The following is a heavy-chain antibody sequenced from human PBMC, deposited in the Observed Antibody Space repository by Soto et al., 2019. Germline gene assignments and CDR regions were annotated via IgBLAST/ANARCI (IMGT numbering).Heavy chain of an antibody. CDR3: ARDRKLGRFLGAAPFYYYYYGMDV. J-gene: IGHJ6*02. CDR2: IDYSGRT. D-gene: IGHD3-3*01. V-gene: IGHV4-59*01. CDR1: GGSISSYC. Sequence: SETLSLTCTVSGGSISSYCWSWIRQPPGKGLEWIGYIDYSGRTNYNPSLKSRVTISVDTSKNQFSLKLSSVTAADTAVYYCARDRKLGRFLGAAPFYYYYYGMDVWGQGTKVTVSS.